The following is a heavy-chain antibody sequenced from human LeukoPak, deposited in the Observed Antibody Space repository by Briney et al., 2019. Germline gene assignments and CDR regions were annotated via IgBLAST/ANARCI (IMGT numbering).Heavy chain of an antibody. V-gene: IGHV1-46*01. CDR3: AREGHLTFFRAGRGYYFDY. Sequence: GASVKVSCKASGYTFTSYYMHWVRQAPGQGLEWMGIINPSGGSTSYAQKFQGRVTMTRDTSTSTVYMELSSLRSEDTAVYYCAREGHLTFFRAGRGYYFDYWGQGTLVTVSS. CDR1: GYTFTSYY. CDR2: INPSGGST. D-gene: IGHD3-3*01. J-gene: IGHJ4*02.